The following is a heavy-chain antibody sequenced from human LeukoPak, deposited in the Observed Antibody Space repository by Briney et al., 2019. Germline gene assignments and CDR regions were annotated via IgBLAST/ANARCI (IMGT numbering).Heavy chain of an antibody. CDR3: ARDFSARYTIDY. Sequence: GGSLRLSCAASGFTFSSYAMHWVRQAPGKGLEWVAVISYDGSNKYYADSVKGRFTISRDNSKNTLYLQMNSLRPEDTAVYYCARDFSARYTIDYWGQGTLVTVSS. V-gene: IGHV3-30-3*01. CDR1: GFTFSSYA. J-gene: IGHJ4*02. CDR2: ISYDGSNK. D-gene: IGHD5-18*01.